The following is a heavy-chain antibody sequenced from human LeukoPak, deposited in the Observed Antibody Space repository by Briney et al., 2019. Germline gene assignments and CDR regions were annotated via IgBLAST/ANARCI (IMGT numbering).Heavy chain of an antibody. V-gene: IGHV3-74*01. CDR2: ISSDESRT. D-gene: IGHD6-19*01. J-gene: IGHJ4*02. Sequence: GGSLRLSCAASGFTFSSYWMHSVRRAPGKGLVWVSRISSDESRTNYADSVKGRFTISRDNAKNTVYLQMNSLRAEDTAVYYCARVRAVAGTEVLYYFDYWGQGTLVTVSS. CDR3: ARVRAVAGTEVLYYFDY. CDR1: GFTFSSYW.